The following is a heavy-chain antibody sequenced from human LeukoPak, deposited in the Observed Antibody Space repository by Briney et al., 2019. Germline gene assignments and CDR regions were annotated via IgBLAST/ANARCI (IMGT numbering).Heavy chain of an antibody. V-gene: IGHV1-3*01. CDR3: ARDGGPLWQLDTYGMDV. D-gene: IGHD6-6*01. J-gene: IGHJ6*02. Sequence: KFQGRVTITRDTSASTAYMELSSLRSEDTAVYYCARDGGPLWQLDTYGMDVWGQGTTVTVSS.